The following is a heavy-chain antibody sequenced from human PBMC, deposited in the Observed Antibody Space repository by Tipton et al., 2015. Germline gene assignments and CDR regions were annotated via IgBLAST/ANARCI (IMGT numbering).Heavy chain of an antibody. CDR2: IYPGDSDA. Sequence: QLVQSGAEVKKPGESLRISCKASGYTFTNYWIGWVRQMPGKGLEWMGIIYPGDSDARVSPSFQGQVTISADKSISTAYLQWSSLRASDSAMFYCARQRDDYFDLWGQGTL. CDR3: ARQRDDYFDL. D-gene: IGHD2-21*02. CDR1: GYTFTNYW. V-gene: IGHV5-51*01. J-gene: IGHJ4*02.